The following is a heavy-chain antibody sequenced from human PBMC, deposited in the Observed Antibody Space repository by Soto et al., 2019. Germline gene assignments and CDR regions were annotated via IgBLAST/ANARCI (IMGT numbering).Heavy chain of an antibody. V-gene: IGHV1-18*01. J-gene: IGHJ6*02. Sequence: QVQLVQSGAEVKKPGASVKVSCKTSGYTFTSYGISWVRQAPRQGLEWMGWISGYNDNTNYAQKLQGRVTMTTDTCTGTAYMELRSLRSDDTAVYYCARDFYGMDVWGQGTTVTVS. CDR3: ARDFYGMDV. CDR1: GYTFTSYG. CDR2: ISGYNDNT.